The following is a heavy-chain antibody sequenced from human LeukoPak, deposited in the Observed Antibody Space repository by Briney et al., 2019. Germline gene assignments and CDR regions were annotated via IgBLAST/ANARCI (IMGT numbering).Heavy chain of an antibody. Sequence: PSETLSLTCTVSGGSISRYYWSWIRQSPGKGLEWIAYIHYSGTTNYNPSLKSRVTLSVDTSKSQFSLKLSSVTAADTAVYYWASGRPLGFDYWGQGTLVTVSS. V-gene: IGHV4-59*01. J-gene: IGHJ4*02. D-gene: IGHD1-26*01. CDR1: GGSISRYY. CDR3: ASGRPLGFDY. CDR2: IHYSGTT.